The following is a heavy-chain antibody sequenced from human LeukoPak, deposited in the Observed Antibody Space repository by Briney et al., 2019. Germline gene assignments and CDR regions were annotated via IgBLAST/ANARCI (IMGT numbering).Heavy chain of an antibody. Sequence: ASVKVSCMASGYTFTSYGISWVRQAPGQGLEWMGWISAYNGNTNYAQKLQGRVTMTTDTSTSTAYMELRSLRSDDTAVYYCARGTSGSYYNVDLDYWGQGTLVTVSS. CDR2: ISAYNGNT. CDR1: GYTFTSYG. CDR3: ARGTSGSYYNVDLDY. V-gene: IGHV1-18*01. J-gene: IGHJ4*02. D-gene: IGHD3-10*01.